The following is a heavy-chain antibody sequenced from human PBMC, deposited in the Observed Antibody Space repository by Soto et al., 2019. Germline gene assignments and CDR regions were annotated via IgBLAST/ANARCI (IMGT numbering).Heavy chain of an antibody. CDR2: INPSAGST. CDR3: ATPSGY. V-gene: IGHV1-46*01. J-gene: IGHJ4*02. Sequence: ASVKVSCKASGYTFTSHYMHWVLQAPGQGLEWMGLINPSAGSTSYAQSFQGRVTMTRDTSTSTVFMDLSSLRSEDTAIYYCATPSGYWGQGTLVTVSS. D-gene: IGHD3-10*01. CDR1: GYTFTSHY.